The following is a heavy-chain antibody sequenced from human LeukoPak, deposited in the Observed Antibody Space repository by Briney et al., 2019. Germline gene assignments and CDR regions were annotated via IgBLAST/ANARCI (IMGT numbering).Heavy chain of an antibody. V-gene: IGHV3-23*01. Sequence: GGSLRLSCAASGFTFSSYAMSWVRQAPGKGLEWVSAISGNGGSTYYADSVKGRFTISRDNSKNTLYLQMNSLRAEDTAVYYCAKVYYDSSGYYYDPYFDYWGQGTLVTVSS. D-gene: IGHD3-22*01. CDR3: AKVYYDSSGYYYDPYFDY. J-gene: IGHJ4*02. CDR2: ISGNGGST. CDR1: GFTFSSYA.